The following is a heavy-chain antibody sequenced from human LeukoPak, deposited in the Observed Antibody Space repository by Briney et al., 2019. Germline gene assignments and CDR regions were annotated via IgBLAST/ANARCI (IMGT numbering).Heavy chain of an antibody. J-gene: IGHJ4*02. Sequence: GGSLRLSCAASGFIFSGYSMNWVRQAPGKGLERVSSISSSSSSIYYADSVKGRFTISRDNTKKSLYLQMNSLRAEDTAVYYCARGHYGSGSYNYWGQGTLVTVSS. CDR2: ISSSSSSI. CDR1: GFIFSGYS. V-gene: IGHV3-21*01. CDR3: ARGHYGSGSYNY. D-gene: IGHD3-10*01.